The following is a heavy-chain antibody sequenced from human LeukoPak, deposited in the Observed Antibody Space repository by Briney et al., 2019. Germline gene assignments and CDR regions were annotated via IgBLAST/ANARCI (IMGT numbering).Heavy chain of an antibody. CDR2: VYYTGST. D-gene: IGHD3-22*01. Sequence: SETLSLTCTVSGGSISSFHWSWIRQPPGKGLEWIGYVYYTGSTNYNPSLKSRVTISVDTSQNQFSLKTNSVTAADTAVYYCTRDQYHFDRDYFNYYMDVWGKGTTVTVSS. CDR3: TRDQYHFDRDYFNYYMDV. V-gene: IGHV4-59*01. J-gene: IGHJ6*03. CDR1: GGSISSFH.